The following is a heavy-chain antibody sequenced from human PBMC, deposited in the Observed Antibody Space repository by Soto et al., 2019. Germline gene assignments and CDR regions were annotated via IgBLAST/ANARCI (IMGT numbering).Heavy chain of an antibody. J-gene: IGHJ4*02. V-gene: IGHV4-31*03. CDR2: IYYSGST. CDR3: AAEVGFGPLFDY. CDR1: GDSISSGGYY. Sequence: QVQLQESGPGLVKPSQTLSLTCTVSGDSISSGGYYWSWIRQHPGKGLEWIGYIYYSGSTYYNPSLKSRVTISVDTSKNQFSLKLSSVTAADTVVYYCAAEVGFGPLFDYWGQGTLVTVSS. D-gene: IGHD3-3*01.